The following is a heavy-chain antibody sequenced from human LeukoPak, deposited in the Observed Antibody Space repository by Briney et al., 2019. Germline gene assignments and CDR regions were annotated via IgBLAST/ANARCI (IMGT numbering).Heavy chain of an antibody. J-gene: IGHJ5*02. CDR1: GYTFTGYY. D-gene: IGHD1-26*01. CDR3: ARGGGSYFSPFDP. V-gene: IGHV1-2*02. CDR2: INPNSGGT. Sequence: ASVKVSCEASGYTFTGYYMHWVRQAPGQGLEWMGWINPNSGGTNYAQKFQGRVTMTRDTSISTAYMELSRLRSDDTAAYYCARGGGSYFSPFDPWGQGTLVTVSS.